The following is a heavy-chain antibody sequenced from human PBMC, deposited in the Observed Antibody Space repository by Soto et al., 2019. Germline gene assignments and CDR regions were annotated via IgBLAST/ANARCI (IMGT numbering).Heavy chain of an antibody. D-gene: IGHD6-19*01. CDR3: ASRRGYSSGWFDY. Sequence: EVQLVESGGGLVKPGGSLRLSCAASGFTFSSYSMNWVRQAPGKGLEWVSSISSSSSYIYYADSVKGRFTISRDNAKNSLYLQRNSLRAEDTAVYYCASRRGYSSGWFDYWGQGTLVTVSS. CDR2: ISSSSSYI. J-gene: IGHJ4*02. V-gene: IGHV3-21*01. CDR1: GFTFSSYS.